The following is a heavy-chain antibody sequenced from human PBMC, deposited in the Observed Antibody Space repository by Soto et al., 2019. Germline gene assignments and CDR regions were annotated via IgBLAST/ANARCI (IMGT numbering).Heavy chain of an antibody. D-gene: IGHD2-15*01. Sequence: QITLKESGPPLVKPTQTLTLTCTFSGFSLSTSGVGVGWIRQPPGKALEWLALFFWDDDKRYSPSLKSRLTITKDTSKNHVVLTMTIIDPVDTATYYCAHRYCSGGTCYIFDYWGQGILVTVSS. V-gene: IGHV2-5*02. CDR2: FFWDDDK. J-gene: IGHJ4*02. CDR1: GFSLSTSGVG. CDR3: AHRYCSGGTCYIFDY.